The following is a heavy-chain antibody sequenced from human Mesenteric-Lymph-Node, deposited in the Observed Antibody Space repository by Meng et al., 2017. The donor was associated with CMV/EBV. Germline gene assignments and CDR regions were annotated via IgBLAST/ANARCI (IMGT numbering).Heavy chain of an antibody. J-gene: IGHJ4*02. CDR3: GREGLEHWVDY. V-gene: IGHV7-4-1*01. CDR2: INTNTGVP. Sequence: SCENAGYSCSNYAMKWVRQAPGQGVEWMGGINTNTGVPKYAQAFTGRVVFSLDISVSTAYLQIDSLRTEDTAMYYCGREGLEHWVDYWGQGTLVTVSS. CDR1: GYSCSNYA. D-gene: IGHD1/OR15-1a*01.